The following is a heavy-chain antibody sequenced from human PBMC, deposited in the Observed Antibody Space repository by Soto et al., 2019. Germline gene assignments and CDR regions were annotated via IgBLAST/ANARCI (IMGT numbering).Heavy chain of an antibody. D-gene: IGHD2-15*01. CDR2: IVVGGGNT. Sequence: ASVKVSCKASGFTFTSSAMQWVRQARGQRLEWIGWIVVGGGNTNYAQKFQERVTITRDMSTSTAYMELSSLRSEDTAVYYCARDLASVVAATDDAFDFWGQRTTVTVSS. J-gene: IGHJ3*01. CDR3: ARDLASVVAATDDAFDF. V-gene: IGHV1-58*02. CDR1: GFTFTSSA.